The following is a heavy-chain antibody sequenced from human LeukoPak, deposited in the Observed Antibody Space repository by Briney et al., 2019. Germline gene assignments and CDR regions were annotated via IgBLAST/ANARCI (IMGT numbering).Heavy chain of an antibody. CDR2: ISYDGSNK. V-gene: IGHV3-30*04. CDR3: AKWPRYSYFDY. CDR1: GFSFSGSA. Sequence: GGSLRLSCAASGFSFSGSAIHWVRQAPGKGLEWVAVISYDGSNKYYADSVKGRFTISRDNSKNTLYLQMNSLRAEDTAVYYCAKWPRYSYFDYWGQGTLVTVSS. D-gene: IGHD1-1*01. J-gene: IGHJ4*02.